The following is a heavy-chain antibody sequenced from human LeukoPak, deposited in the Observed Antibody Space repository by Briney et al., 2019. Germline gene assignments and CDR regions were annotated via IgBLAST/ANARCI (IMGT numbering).Heavy chain of an antibody. CDR3: ARTYYYGSGSYLLDY. J-gene: IGHJ4*02. V-gene: IGHV4-59*01. Sequence: PSETLSLTCTVSGGSISSYYWSWIRQPPGKGLEWIGYIYYSGSTNYNPSLKSRATISVDTSKNQFSLKLSSVTAADTAVYYCARTYYYGSGSYLLDYWGQGTLVTVSS. CDR2: IYYSGST. D-gene: IGHD3-10*01. CDR1: GGSISSYY.